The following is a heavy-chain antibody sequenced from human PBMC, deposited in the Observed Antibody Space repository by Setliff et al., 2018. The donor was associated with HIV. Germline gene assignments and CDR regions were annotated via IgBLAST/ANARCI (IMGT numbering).Heavy chain of an antibody. CDR1: GFTFSSYE. CDR2: ISSGGGTI. D-gene: IGHD2-2*02. CDR3: AREVTRYSQDYALDI. V-gene: IGHV3-48*03. Sequence: GGSLSLSCAASGFTFSSYEMSWVRHAPGKGLEWVSYISSGGGTIYYADSVKGRFTISRDNAKNSLYLQMNSLRAEDTAIYYCAREVTRYSQDYALDIWGQGTMVTVSS. J-gene: IGHJ3*02.